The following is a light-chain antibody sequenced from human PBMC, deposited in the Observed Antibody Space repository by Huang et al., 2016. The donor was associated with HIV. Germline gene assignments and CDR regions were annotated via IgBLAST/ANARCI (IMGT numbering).Light chain of an antibody. CDR3: QQRIQWPRLT. CDR1: QNITSF. V-gene: IGKV3-11*01. CDR2: DAT. Sequence: EIVLTQSPATLSWSPGERATLTCRASQNITSFFAWYRQKPGQAPRLLIFDATNRATGTPARFSGSGSGTDFTLTIHSLEPEEFAVYYCQQRIQWPRLTFGGGTRVEMK. J-gene: IGKJ4*01.